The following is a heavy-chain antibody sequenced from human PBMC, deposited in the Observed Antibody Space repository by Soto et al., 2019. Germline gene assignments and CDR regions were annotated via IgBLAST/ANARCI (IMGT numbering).Heavy chain of an antibody. CDR2: IIPIFGTA. Sequence: QVQLVQSGAEVKKPGSSVKVSCKASGGTFSSYAISWVRQAPGQGLEWMGGIIPIFGTANYAQKFQGRVTITAEKSTSKAYMELSSLRSEDKAVYYCASGIAAAGPFDYWGQGTLVTVSS. J-gene: IGHJ4*02. V-gene: IGHV1-69*06. D-gene: IGHD6-13*01. CDR1: GGTFSSYA. CDR3: ASGIAAAGPFDY.